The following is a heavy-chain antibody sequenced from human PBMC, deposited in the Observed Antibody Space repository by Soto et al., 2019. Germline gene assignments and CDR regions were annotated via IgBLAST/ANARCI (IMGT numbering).Heavy chain of an antibody. CDR3: AKDQPESTSWYGGFDY. J-gene: IGHJ4*02. V-gene: IGHV3-23*01. CDR1: GFTFRNYG. CDR2: ISVSGGRT. Sequence: GGSLRLSCAASGFTFRNYGMSWVRQAPGKGLEWVSVISVSGGRTDYADSVKGRFTISRDNSQKMVYLEMSSLRADDTAVYYCAKDQPESTSWYGGFDYWGQGTLVTVSS. D-gene: IGHD6-13*01.